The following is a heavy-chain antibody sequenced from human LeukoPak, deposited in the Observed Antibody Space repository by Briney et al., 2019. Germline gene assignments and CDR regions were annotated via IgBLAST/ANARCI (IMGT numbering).Heavy chain of an antibody. Sequence: GGSLRLSCAASGFTFSSYGMHWVRQAPGKGLDWVAFIRYDGSIKDYADSVKGRFTISRDNSKNTLYLQMNSLRAEDTAIYYCAKVSPINPSGYLDYWGQGTLVTVSS. J-gene: IGHJ4*02. CDR2: IRYDGSIK. D-gene: IGHD3-3*01. CDR3: AKVSPINPSGYLDY. V-gene: IGHV3-30*02. CDR1: GFTFSSYG.